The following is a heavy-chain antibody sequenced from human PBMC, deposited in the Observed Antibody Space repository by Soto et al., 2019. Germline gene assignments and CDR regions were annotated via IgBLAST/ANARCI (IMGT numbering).Heavy chain of an antibody. J-gene: IGHJ5*02. Sequence: SATLSLTCTVSGGSISSYYWSWIRQPPGKGLEWIGYIYYSGSTNYNPSLKSRVTISVDTSKNQFSLKLSSVTAADTAVYYCARSTVDYNWFDPWGQGTLVTVSS. D-gene: IGHD7-27*01. CDR3: ARSTVDYNWFDP. V-gene: IGHV4-59*01. CDR1: GGSISSYY. CDR2: IYYSGST.